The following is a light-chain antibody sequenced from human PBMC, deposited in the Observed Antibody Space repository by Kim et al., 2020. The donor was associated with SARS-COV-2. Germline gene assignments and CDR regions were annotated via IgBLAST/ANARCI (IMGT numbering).Light chain of an antibody. CDR3: QQSYSTHGVT. Sequence: ASAGDKVTITCRASQGISTYLNWYHQKPGKAPKLLIYLASSLQSGVPSRFSGSGSGTDFTLTINSLQPEDFATYFCQQSYSTHGVTFGQGTKLEI. J-gene: IGKJ2*01. CDR1: QGISTY. V-gene: IGKV1-39*01. CDR2: LAS.